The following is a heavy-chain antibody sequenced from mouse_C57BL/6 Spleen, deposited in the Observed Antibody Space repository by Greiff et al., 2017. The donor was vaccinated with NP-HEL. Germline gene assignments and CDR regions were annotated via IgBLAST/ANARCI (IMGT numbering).Heavy chain of an antibody. CDR1: GYTFTSYW. J-gene: IGHJ4*01. D-gene: IGHD2-3*01. CDR3: ARRVDGYYEEYYAMDY. Sequence: QVQLKQPGAELVKPGASVKLSCKASGYTFTSYWMHWVKQRPGQGLEWIGMIHPNSGSTNYNEKFKSKATLTVDKSSSTAYMQLSSLTSEDSAVYYCARRVDGYYEEYYAMDYWGQGTSVTVSS. V-gene: IGHV1-64*01. CDR2: IHPNSGST.